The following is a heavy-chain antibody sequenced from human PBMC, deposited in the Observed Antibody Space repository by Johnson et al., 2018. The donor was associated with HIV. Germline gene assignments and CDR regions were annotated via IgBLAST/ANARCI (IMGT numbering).Heavy chain of an antibody. J-gene: IGHJ3*02. CDR2: ISYDGSNK. V-gene: IGHV3-30-3*01. CDR1: GFTFSSYP. D-gene: IGHD6-19*01. CDR3: ARPVAGMNDAFDI. Sequence: QVQLVESGGGAVQPGRSLRLSCAASGFTFSSYPMHWVRQAPGKGLEWVAVISYDGSNKYYADSVKGRFTISRDNSKNTLYLQMNSLRAEDTAVYYCARPVAGMNDAFDIWGQGTMVTVSS.